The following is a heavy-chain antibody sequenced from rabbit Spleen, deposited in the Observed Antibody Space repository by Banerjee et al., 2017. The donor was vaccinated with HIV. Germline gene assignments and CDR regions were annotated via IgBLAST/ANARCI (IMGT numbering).Heavy chain of an antibody. CDR3: ARDGGRGSYHFKL. CDR1: GFSFTSNSW. D-gene: IGHD1-1*01. Sequence: LEESGGGLVKPGGTLTLTCTVSGFSFTSNSWICWVRQAPGKGLEWIACIYIGDGDTDDESWVNGRFIISKASSTTVTLHMTSMTAADTASYFCARDGGRGSYHFKLWAQGTLVTVS. CDR2: IYIGDGDT. V-gene: IGHV1S45*01. J-gene: IGHJ4*01.